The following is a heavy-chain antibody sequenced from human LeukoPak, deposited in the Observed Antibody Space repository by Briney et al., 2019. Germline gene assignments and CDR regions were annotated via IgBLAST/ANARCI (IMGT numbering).Heavy chain of an antibody. CDR1: GFTFSSYA. V-gene: IGHV3-23*01. CDR2: ISGSGGST. Sequence: GGSLRLSCAASGFTFSSYAMSWVRQAPGEGLEWVSAISGSGGSTYYADSVKGRFTISRDNSKNTLYLQMNSLRAEDTAVYYCAKVRIRQLVLAFDYWGQGTLVTVSS. CDR3: AKVRIRQLVLAFDY. D-gene: IGHD6-13*01. J-gene: IGHJ4*02.